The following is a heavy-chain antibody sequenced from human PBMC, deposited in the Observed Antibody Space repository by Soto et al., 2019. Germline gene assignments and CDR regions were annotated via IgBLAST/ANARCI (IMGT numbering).Heavy chain of an antibody. CDR3: AKDLDHYGSGSPFDY. J-gene: IGHJ4*02. Sequence: PGGSLRLSFAASGFTFSSYCMHWVRQAPGKGLERVAVISYDGSNKYYADSVKGRFTISRDNSKNTLYLQMNSLRAEDTAVYYCAKDLDHYGSGSPFDYRGQGTLVIVSS. D-gene: IGHD3-10*01. CDR2: ISYDGSNK. V-gene: IGHV3-30*18. CDR1: GFTFSSYC.